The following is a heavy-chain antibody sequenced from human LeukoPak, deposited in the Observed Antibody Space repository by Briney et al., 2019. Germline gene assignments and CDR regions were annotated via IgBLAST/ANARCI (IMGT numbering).Heavy chain of an antibody. D-gene: IGHD2-2*01. V-gene: IGHV5-51*01. Sequence: GESLKISCTGSGYSYISHWIGWVRQKPGKGLEWMGIIYPGDSNTRYGPSFQGQVTISADKSINTAYLQWSSLKASDTAIYFCTRHVGFCSSTSCYPFYDYWGQGTLVTVSS. CDR1: GYSYISHW. J-gene: IGHJ4*02. CDR3: TRHVGFCSSTSCYPFYDY. CDR2: IYPGDSNT.